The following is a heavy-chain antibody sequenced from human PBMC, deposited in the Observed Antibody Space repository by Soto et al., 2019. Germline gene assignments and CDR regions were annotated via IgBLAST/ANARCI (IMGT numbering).Heavy chain of an antibody. J-gene: IGHJ5*02. D-gene: IGHD2-2*02. V-gene: IGHV3-23*01. CDR3: ARDPRVVPAAISWFDP. Sequence: EVQLLESGGGWVQPGGSLRLSCAASGFTFSSHAMSWVRQAPGKGLEWVSTISGSGGSTDYADSVRGRFTISRDNSKNTLYLQMNSQRAEDTAVYYCARDPRVVPAAISWFDPWGQGTLVTVSS. CDR1: GFTFSSHA. CDR2: ISGSGGST.